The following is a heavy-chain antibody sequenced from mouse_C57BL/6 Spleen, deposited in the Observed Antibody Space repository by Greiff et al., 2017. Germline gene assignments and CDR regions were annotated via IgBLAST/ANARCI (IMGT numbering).Heavy chain of an antibody. Sequence: QVQLQQPGAELVKPGASVKMSCKASGYTFTSYWITWVKQRPGQGLAWIGDIYPGSGSTNYNEKFKSKATLTVDTSSSTAYMQLSSLTSEDSAVYYCATDIGGNYYLDYWGQGTTLTVSS. CDR2: IYPGSGST. CDR1: GYTFTSYW. J-gene: IGHJ2*01. CDR3: ATDIGGNYYLDY. D-gene: IGHD2-14*01. V-gene: IGHV1-55*01.